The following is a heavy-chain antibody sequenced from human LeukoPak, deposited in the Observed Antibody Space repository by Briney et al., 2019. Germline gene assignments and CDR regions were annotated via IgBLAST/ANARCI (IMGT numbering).Heavy chain of an antibody. CDR3: AKLGAYSSSWYGFVDY. V-gene: IGHV5-51*01. CDR1: GHSFTNYW. Sequence: GESLKISCKSSGHSFTNYWIGWVRQMPGKGLEWMGIIYPDDSDTRYSPSFQGQVTISVDKSISTAYLQWSSLKASDTAMYYCAKLGAYSSSWYGFVDYWGQGTLVTVSS. D-gene: IGHD6-13*01. J-gene: IGHJ4*02. CDR2: IYPDDSDT.